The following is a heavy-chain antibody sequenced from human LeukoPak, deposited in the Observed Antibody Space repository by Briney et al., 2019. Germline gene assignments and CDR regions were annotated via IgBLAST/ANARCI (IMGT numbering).Heavy chain of an antibody. D-gene: IGHD5-12*01. CDR1: GFTFSSYA. CDR2: ISYDGSNK. CDR3: ARDRDSGYDFDY. V-gene: IGHV3-30*04. J-gene: IGHJ4*02. Sequence: GGSLRLSCAASGFTFSSYAMHWVRQAPGKGLEWVAIISYDGSNKYYADSVKGRFTISRDNSKNTLYLQMNSPRAEDTAVYYCARDRDSGYDFDYWGQGTLVTVSS.